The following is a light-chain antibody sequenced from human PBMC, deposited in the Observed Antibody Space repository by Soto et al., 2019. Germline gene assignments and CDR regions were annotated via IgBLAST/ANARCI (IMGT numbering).Light chain of an antibody. V-gene: IGKV1-5*03. CDR3: QHYNSYSEP. CDR1: QTISSW. Sequence: DIQMTQSPSTLSGSVGDRVTITCRASQTISSWLAWYQQKPGKAPKLLIYKASTLKSGVPSRFSGSGSGTEFTLTIISLQPDDFATYYCQHYNSYSEPFVQGTKVELK. J-gene: IGKJ1*01. CDR2: KAS.